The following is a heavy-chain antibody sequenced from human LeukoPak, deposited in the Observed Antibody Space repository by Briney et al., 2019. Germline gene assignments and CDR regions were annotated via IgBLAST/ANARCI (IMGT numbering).Heavy chain of an antibody. Sequence: PGGSLRLSCAASGFTFSSYSMNWVRQAPGKGLEWVSSISSSSSYIYYADLVKGRFTISRDNAKNSLYLQMNSLRAEDTAVYYCASDIGGSYHWGQGTLVTVSS. D-gene: IGHD1-26*01. CDR3: ASDIGGSYH. V-gene: IGHV3-21*01. CDR2: ISSSSSYI. CDR1: GFTFSSYS. J-gene: IGHJ4*02.